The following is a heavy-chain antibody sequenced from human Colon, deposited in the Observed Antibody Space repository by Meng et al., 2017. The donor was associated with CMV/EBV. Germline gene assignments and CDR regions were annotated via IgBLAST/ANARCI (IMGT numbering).Heavy chain of an antibody. V-gene: IGHV3-9*01. CDR2: ITWNSGSI. D-gene: IGHD2-2*01. CDR3: AKDRDCTSNSCPNYDMDV. CDR1: GFTFDEYG. Sequence: GGSLRLSCVVSGFTFDEYGIHWVRLAPGKGLGWVSGITWNSGSIGYADSVKGRFTISRDNAKNSVYLQMNSLRVEDTALYFCAKDRDCTSNSCPNYDMDVWGQGTTVTVSS. J-gene: IGHJ6*02.